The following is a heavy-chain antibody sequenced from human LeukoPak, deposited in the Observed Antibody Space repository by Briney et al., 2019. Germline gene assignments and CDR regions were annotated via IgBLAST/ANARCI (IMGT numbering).Heavy chain of an antibody. Sequence: PSETLSLTCTVSGGSISSGGYYWSWIRQHPGKGLKWIGYIYYSGSTYYNPSLKSRVTISVDTSKNQFSLKLSSVTAADTAVYYCARDWEGTDIDGDDSSGYSMSGAFDIWGQGTMVTVSS. D-gene: IGHD3-22*01. V-gene: IGHV4-31*03. J-gene: IGHJ3*02. CDR3: ARDWEGTDIDGDDSSGYSMSGAFDI. CDR2: IYYSGST. CDR1: GGSISSGGYY.